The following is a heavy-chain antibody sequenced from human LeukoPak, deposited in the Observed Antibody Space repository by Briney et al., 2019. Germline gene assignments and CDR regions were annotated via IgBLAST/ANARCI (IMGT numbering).Heavy chain of an antibody. V-gene: IGHV3-48*03. CDR1: GFTFSSYE. CDR2: ISSSGSTI. D-gene: IGHD4-17*01. J-gene: IGHJ4*02. CDR3: AKDRSITVRAFDY. Sequence: GGSLRLSCAASGFTFSSYEMHWVRQAPGRGLEWVSYISSSGSTIYYADSVKGRFTISRDNSKNTLYLQMNSLRAEDTAIYYCAKDRSITVRAFDYWGQGTLVTVSS.